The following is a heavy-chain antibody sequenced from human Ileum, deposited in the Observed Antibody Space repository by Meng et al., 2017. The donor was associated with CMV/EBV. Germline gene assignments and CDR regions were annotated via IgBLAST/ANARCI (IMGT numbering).Heavy chain of an antibody. CDR3: VKGLTVFEY. J-gene: IGHJ4*02. D-gene: IGHD2-8*02. CDR1: GFTFSSFA. V-gene: IGHV3-23*03. CDR2: ISGGGT. Sequence: SLRLSCAASGFTFSSFAMSWVRQAPGRGLEWVSIISGGGTYYADSVKGRFTISRDNSKSTLSLQMNSLRAEDTALYYCVKGLTVFEYWGQGTLVTVSS.